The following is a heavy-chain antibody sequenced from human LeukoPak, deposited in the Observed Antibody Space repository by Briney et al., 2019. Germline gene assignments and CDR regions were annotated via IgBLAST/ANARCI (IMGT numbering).Heavy chain of an antibody. CDR3: ARGGDGNRRDFDY. CDR2: INPNSGDT. Sequence: ASVKVSCKAFGPTFTSYYFHWLRQPPGQGLEWMGWINPNSGDTNYAQNSQGRVTMTRDTSISTAYMELNSLTSDDTAVYYCARGGDGNRRDFDYWGQGTLVTVSS. D-gene: IGHD5-24*01. J-gene: IGHJ4*02. CDR1: GPTFTSYY. V-gene: IGHV1-2*02.